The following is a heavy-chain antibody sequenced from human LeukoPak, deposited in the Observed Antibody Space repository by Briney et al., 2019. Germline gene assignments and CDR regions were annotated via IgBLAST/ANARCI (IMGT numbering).Heavy chain of an antibody. CDR1: GFTFSDSY. J-gene: IGHJ5*02. Sequence: GGSLRLSCAASGFTFSDSYMSWVRQAPGKGLEWVSVIYSGGSTYYADSVKGRFTISRDNSKNTLYLQMNSLRAEDTAVYYCARGIVATTDAKFDPWGQGTLVTVSS. CDR2: IYSGGST. V-gene: IGHV3-66*02. CDR3: ARGIVATTDAKFDP. D-gene: IGHD5-12*01.